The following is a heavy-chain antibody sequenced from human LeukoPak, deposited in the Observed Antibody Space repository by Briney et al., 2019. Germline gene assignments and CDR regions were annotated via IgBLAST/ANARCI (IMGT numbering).Heavy chain of an antibody. J-gene: IGHJ5*02. Sequence: GGSLRLSCAASGFTFSSYWMSWVRQAPGKGLEWVANIKQDGSEKYYVDSVKGRFTISRDNAKNSLYLQMNSLRAEDTAVYYCARDRGEYCSGGSCYSVWFDPWGQGTLVTVSS. CDR2: IKQDGSEK. CDR3: ARDRGEYCSGGSCYSVWFDP. D-gene: IGHD2-15*01. V-gene: IGHV3-7*01. CDR1: GFTFSSYW.